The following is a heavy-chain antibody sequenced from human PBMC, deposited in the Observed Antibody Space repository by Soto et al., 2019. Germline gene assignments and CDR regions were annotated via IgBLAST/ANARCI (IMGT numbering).Heavy chain of an antibody. CDR1: GGTSTTYA. V-gene: IGHV1-69*01. J-gene: IGHJ6*02. CDR2: IIPMYNKP. D-gene: IGHD4-4*01. Sequence: QVQLVQSGAEVKKPGSSVRVSCQASGGTSTTYAFNGVQQAPGQGLEWMGGIIPMYNKPNYAPNFLGRVTISADPSTSTAYMELTTLRSEDTAVYFCARGYSGGYYYAMDVWGQGTTVTVSS. CDR3: ARGYSGGYYYAMDV.